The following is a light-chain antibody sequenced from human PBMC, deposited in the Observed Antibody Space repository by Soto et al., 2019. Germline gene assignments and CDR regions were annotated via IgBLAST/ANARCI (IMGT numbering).Light chain of an antibody. Sequence: QSVLTQPASVSGSPGQSITISCTGTSSDIGGYNYVSWYRQHPGNAPKLLIYDVTHRPAGVSSRFSGSKSGSTASLTISGLQAEYEADYFCTSYTGTTTLYVFGTGTKVTVL. V-gene: IGLV2-14*03. CDR3: TSYTGTTTLYV. J-gene: IGLJ1*01. CDR1: SSDIGGYNY. CDR2: DVT.